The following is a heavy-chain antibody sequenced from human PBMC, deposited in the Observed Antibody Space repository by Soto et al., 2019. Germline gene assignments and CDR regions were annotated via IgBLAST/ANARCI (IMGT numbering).Heavy chain of an antibody. Sequence: EVQLVESGGGLVQPGGSQRFSCAASGFTFSSYWMHWVRQAPGKGLVWVSRINGDGSSTNYANFVKGRFTISRDNDKNTLYLQINSLRAKDTAVYYCARGARNFYYFDYWGQGALVTVSS. D-gene: IGHD1-7*01. CDR2: INGDGSST. V-gene: IGHV3-74*01. CDR1: GFTFSSYW. J-gene: IGHJ4*02. CDR3: ARGARNFYYFDY.